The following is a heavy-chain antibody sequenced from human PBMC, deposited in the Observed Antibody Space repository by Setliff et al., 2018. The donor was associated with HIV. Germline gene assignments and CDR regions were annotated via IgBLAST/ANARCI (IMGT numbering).Heavy chain of an antibody. D-gene: IGHD3-22*01. Sequence: KASETLSLTCTVSGGSISSSSHYWGWIRQPPGKGLEWIGSIYYSGSTYYKSSLKSRLTISVDTSKNQFSLKMSSVTAADTAVYYCARARGPDYYDYPYFDSWGQGMLVTVSS. CDR2: IYYSGST. J-gene: IGHJ4*02. CDR3: ARARGPDYYDYPYFDS. CDR1: GGSISSSSHY. V-gene: IGHV4-39*07.